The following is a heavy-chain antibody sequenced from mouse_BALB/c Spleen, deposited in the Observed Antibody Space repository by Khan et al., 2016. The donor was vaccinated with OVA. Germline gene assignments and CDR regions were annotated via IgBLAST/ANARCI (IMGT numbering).Heavy chain of an antibody. CDR3: ARRARIKY. Sequence: EVQLQESGPGLVKPSQSLSLTCTVTGYSITSGYGWNWIRQFPGNKLEWMGYISYSGSTNYNPSHKSRISITRDTSKHQFFLQLNSVTTEDTATYYCARRARIKYWGQGTTLTVSS. CDR2: ISYSGST. CDR1: GYSITSGYG. J-gene: IGHJ2*01. V-gene: IGHV3-2*02. D-gene: IGHD3-1*01.